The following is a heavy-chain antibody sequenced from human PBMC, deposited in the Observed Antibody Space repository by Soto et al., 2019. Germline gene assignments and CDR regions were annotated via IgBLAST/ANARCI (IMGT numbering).Heavy chain of an antibody. V-gene: IGHV1-18*01. CDR3: ARDKGYYDSSGYYRSPAY. CDR1: GYTFISYG. Sequence: ASVKVSCKASGYTFISYGISWVRPAPGQGLEWMGWISGYNGNTNYAQKLQGRVTMTTDTSTSTAYMEVRSLRSDDTAVYYCARDKGYYDSSGYYRSPAYWGQGTLVTVSS. D-gene: IGHD3-22*01. CDR2: ISGYNGNT. J-gene: IGHJ4*02.